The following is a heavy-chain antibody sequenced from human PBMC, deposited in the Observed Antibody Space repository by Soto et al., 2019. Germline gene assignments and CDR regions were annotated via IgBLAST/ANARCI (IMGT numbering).Heavy chain of an antibody. V-gene: IGHV3-21*01. CDR1: GFTFSSYS. Sequence: GGSLRLSCAASGFTFSSYSMNWVRQAPGKGLEWVSSISSSSSYIYYADSVKGRFTISRDNAKNSLYLQMNSLRAEDTAVYYCARDSNGLELKLDYYYGMDVWGQGTTVTVSS. D-gene: IGHD1-7*01. CDR3: ARDSNGLELKLDYYYGMDV. CDR2: ISSSSSYI. J-gene: IGHJ6*02.